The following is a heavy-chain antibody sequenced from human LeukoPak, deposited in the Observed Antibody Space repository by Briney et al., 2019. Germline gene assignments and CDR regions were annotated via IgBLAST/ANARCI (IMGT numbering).Heavy chain of an antibody. Sequence: ASLKVSRKASLYTFISYDINWVRQTPGQALEWMGWMNPHSGNKDYAQTFQGRVTITRNTSRSTAYMELSRLRSEDTAVYYCARLFRQGAVWSGYFWYFDYWGQGTLVTVSS. V-gene: IGHV1-8*03. D-gene: IGHD3-3*01. CDR3: ARLFRQGAVWSGYFWYFDY. CDR1: LYTFISYD. CDR2: MNPHSGNK. J-gene: IGHJ4*02.